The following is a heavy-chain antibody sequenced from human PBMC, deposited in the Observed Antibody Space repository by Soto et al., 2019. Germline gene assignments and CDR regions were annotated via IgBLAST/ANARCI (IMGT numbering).Heavy chain of an antibody. V-gene: IGHV3-21*01. D-gene: IGHD2-15*01. CDR2: ISTSSSYI. J-gene: IGHJ6*02. CDR3: AREDIAYV. Sequence: EVQLVESGGGLVKPGGSLRLSCAASGFSFSFYSMNWFRQAPGKGLEWVSSISTSSSYIYYADSVKGRFTISRDNAKNSLYLQMNSLRAEDTAVYYCAREDIAYVWGQGTTVTVSS. CDR1: GFSFSFYS.